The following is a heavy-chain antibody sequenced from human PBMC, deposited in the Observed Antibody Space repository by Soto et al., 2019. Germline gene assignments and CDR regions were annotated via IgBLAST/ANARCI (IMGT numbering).Heavy chain of an antibody. CDR3: ARRHLAVAVSPWFDP. CDR1: GLSITDSEMG. J-gene: IGHJ5*02. Sequence: QVTLKESGPVLVKPTETLTLRCTVSGLSITDSEMGVSWIRQPPGQPLAWLAHIDSSGEKSYRTFLKSRLAISKDTSKSQIVLTMTNMEPADTATYYCARRHLAVAVSPWFDPWGQGIPVTVSS. D-gene: IGHD6-19*01. CDR2: IDSSGEK. V-gene: IGHV2-26*01.